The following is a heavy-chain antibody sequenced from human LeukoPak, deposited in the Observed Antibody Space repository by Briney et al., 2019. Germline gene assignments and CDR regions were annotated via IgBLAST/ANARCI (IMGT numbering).Heavy chain of an antibody. J-gene: IGHJ4*02. CDR3: ARASYSSGWNPFDY. D-gene: IGHD6-19*01. CDR1: GGSISSYY. Sequence: SETLSLTCTVSGGSISSYYWSWVRQPPGKGLEWIGYLYYSGSTIYNPSLKSRVTISLDTSKNQVSLKLTSVTAADTAVYYCARASYSSGWNPFDYWGQGTLVTVSS. CDR2: LYYSGST. V-gene: IGHV4-59*01.